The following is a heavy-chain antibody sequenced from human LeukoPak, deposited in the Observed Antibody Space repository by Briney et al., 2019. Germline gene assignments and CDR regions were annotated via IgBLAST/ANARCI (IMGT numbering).Heavy chain of an antibody. V-gene: IGHV1-2*06. CDR1: GYTVIDFF. CDR3: ARDLSSTSNWELDY. D-gene: IGHD7-27*01. J-gene: IGHJ4*02. CDR2: INPNSGGT. Sequence: ASVKVSCKASGYTVIDFFIHWVRQAPGQGLEWMGRINPNSGGTEYPPNFQGRVTMTRDTSISATYMELNRLTSDETAVYYCARDLSSTSNWELDYWGQGTLVTVSS.